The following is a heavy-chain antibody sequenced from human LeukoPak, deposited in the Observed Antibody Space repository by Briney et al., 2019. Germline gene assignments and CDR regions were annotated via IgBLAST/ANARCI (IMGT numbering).Heavy chain of an antibody. Sequence: GASVKVSCKASGYTFTSYDINWVRQATGQGLEWMGWMNPNSGNTGYAQKFQGRVTMTRNTSISTAYMELSSLRSEDTAVYYCARVSPSYYDSSGYYYVFDYWGQGTLVTVSS. J-gene: IGHJ4*02. CDR3: ARVSPSYYDSSGYYYVFDY. CDR2: MNPNSGNT. CDR1: GYTFTSYD. V-gene: IGHV1-8*01. D-gene: IGHD3-22*01.